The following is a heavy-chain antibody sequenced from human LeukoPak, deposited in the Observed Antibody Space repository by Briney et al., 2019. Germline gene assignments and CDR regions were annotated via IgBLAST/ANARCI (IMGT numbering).Heavy chain of an antibody. CDR2: IIPILGIA. J-gene: IGHJ6*02. D-gene: IGHD4-17*01. Sequence: ASVKVSCKASGGTFSSYTISWVRQAPGQGLEWMGRIIPILGIANYAQKFQGRVTITADKSTSTAYMELSGLRSEDTAVYYCAREDGDYVDHYYYGMDVWGQGTTVTVSS. CDR3: AREDGDYVDHYYYGMDV. V-gene: IGHV1-69*04. CDR1: GGTFSSYT.